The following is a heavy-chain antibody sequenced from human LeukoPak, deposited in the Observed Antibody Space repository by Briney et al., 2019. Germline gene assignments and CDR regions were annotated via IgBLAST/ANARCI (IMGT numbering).Heavy chain of an antibody. V-gene: IGHV3-30*02. CDR3: ARDYDFWSGYYSPTRGYFGY. D-gene: IGHD3-3*01. CDR1: GFTFSGSG. Sequence: GGSLRLSXAASGFTFSGSGMHWVRQAPGKGLEWVTFIRYDGSNKYYTDSVKGRFTISRDNPKNTLYLQMDSLRAEDTAVYYCARDYDFWSGYYSPTRGYFGYWGQGTLVTVSS. J-gene: IGHJ4*02. CDR2: IRYDGSNK.